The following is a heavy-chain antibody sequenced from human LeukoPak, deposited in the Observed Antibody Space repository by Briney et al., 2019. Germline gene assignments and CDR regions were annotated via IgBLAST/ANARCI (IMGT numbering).Heavy chain of an antibody. CDR2: IYPGDSDT. J-gene: IGHJ2*01. CDR1: GYSFTSYW. V-gene: IGHV5-51*01. D-gene: IGHD4-23*01. Sequence: GESLKISCKGSGYSFTSYWISWVRQMPGKGLEWIGIIYPGDSDTRYSPSFQGQVTISADKSINTAYLQWSSLKASDTAMYYCARRVVNNRNWYFDLWGRGTLVTVSS. CDR3: ARRVVNNRNWYFDL.